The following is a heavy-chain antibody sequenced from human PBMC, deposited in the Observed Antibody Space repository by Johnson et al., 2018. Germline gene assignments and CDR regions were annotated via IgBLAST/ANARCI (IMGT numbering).Heavy chain of an antibody. Sequence: VQLVQSGGGLVQPGGSLRLSCAVSGFNFNRYWMSWVRQAPGKGLEWVANINQDGNEKYYVASVRGRFTISRDIARNSLYLQMHSLRVEDTAVYYCARRYDSTGYYYRPGAFDIWGQGTTVTVSS. V-gene: IGHV3-7*01. CDR2: INQDGNEK. CDR3: ARRYDSTGYYYRPGAFDI. J-gene: IGHJ3*02. D-gene: IGHD3-22*01. CDR1: GFNFNRYW.